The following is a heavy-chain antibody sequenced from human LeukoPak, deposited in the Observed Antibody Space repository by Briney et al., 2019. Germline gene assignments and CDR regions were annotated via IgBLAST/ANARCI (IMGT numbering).Heavy chain of an antibody. CDR2: INPNSGGT. CDR3: ARVYSYDEFDY. D-gene: IGHD5-18*01. Sequence: ASVTVSCKASGYTFTVYYMHWVRQAPGQGLEWMGWINPNSGGTNYAQKFQGRVTMTRDTSISTAYMELSRLRSDDTAVYYCARVYSYDEFDYWGQGTLVTVSS. CDR1: GYTFTVYY. V-gene: IGHV1-2*02. J-gene: IGHJ4*02.